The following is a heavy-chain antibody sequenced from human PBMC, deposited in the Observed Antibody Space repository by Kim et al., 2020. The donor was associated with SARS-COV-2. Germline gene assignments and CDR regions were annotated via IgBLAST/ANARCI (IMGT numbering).Heavy chain of an antibody. CDR3: ARDRIILEWPILGWFDP. D-gene: IGHD3-3*01. CDR1: GGSISSYY. CDR2: IYTSGST. V-gene: IGHV4-4*07. J-gene: IGHJ5*02. Sequence: SETLSLTCTVSGGSISSYYWSWIRQPAGKGLEWIGRIYTSGSTNYNPSLKSRVTMSVDTSKNQFSLKLSSVTAADTAVYYCARDRIILEWPILGWFDPWGQGTLVTVSS.